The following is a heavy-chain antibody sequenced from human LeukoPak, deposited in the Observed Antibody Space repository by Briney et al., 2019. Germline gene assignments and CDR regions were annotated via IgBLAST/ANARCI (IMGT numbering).Heavy chain of an antibody. CDR2: INQDGSEK. CDR1: GFTFSTYW. V-gene: IGHV3-7*05. J-gene: IGHJ4*02. D-gene: IGHD3-16*01. CDR3: ANDH. Sequence: PGGSLRLSCAASGFTFSTYWMSWVRQAPGKGLEWVANINQDGSEKDYVDFVKGRSTISRDNAKNSLYLQMNSLRAEDAAVYYCANDHWGQGTLVTVSS.